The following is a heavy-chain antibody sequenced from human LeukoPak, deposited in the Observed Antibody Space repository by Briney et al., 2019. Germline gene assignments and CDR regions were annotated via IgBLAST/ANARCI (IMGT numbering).Heavy chain of an antibody. Sequence: GGSLRLSCAASVFTFSDYYMSWIRQAPGKGLEWVSYISSSGSTIYYADSVKGRFTISRDNAKDSLYLQMNSLRADDTAVYYCATCSSTSCYGRGDAFDIWGQGTMVTVSS. CDR1: VFTFSDYY. CDR3: ATCSSTSCYGRGDAFDI. CDR2: ISSSGSTI. J-gene: IGHJ3*02. D-gene: IGHD2-2*01. V-gene: IGHV3-11*04.